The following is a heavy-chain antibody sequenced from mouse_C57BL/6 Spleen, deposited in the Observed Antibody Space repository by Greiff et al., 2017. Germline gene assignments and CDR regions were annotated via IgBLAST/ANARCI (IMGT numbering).Heavy chain of an antibody. CDR3: ARAGEFDVGTWFAD. J-gene: IGHJ3*01. CDR2: INPGSGGT. Sequence: VKLQQSGAELERPGTSVKVSCTASGYAFTNYLIEWVKQRPGQGLEWIGVINPGSGGTNYNEKFTGKATLTADHYSSTAYMKLSSLTSEDSAVYFCARAGEFDVGTWFADWGQGTLVTVSA. V-gene: IGHV1-54*01. CDR1: GYAFTNYL.